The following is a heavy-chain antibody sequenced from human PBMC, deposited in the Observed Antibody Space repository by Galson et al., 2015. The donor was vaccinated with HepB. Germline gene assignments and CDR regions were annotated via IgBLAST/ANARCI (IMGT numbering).Heavy chain of an antibody. J-gene: IGHJ3*02. CDR1: GYPFTGYY. D-gene: IGHD1-1*01. Sequence: SVKVSCKDSGYPFTGYYMHWVRQAPGQGLEWMGRINPNSGGTNYAQKFQGRVTVTTDTSISTAYMELSSLRSDDTAMYYCARGGNTWNDFDAFDIWGQGTMVTVSS. CDR3: ARGGNTWNDFDAFDI. CDR2: INPNSGGT. V-gene: IGHV1-2*06.